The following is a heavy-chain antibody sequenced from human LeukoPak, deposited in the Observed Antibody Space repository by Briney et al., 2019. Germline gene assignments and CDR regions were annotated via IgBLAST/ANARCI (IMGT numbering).Heavy chain of an antibody. CDR2: INWNGGST. Sequence: GGSLRLSCAASGLTFDDYGMSWVRHVPGKGLEWVSGINWNGGSTGNADSVKGRFTISRDNAKNSLYLQMNGLRGEDTALYYCARGYYDFWSGQDYYYYMDVWGKGTTVTVSS. CDR1: GLTFDDYG. V-gene: IGHV3-20*04. CDR3: ARGYYDFWSGQDYYYYMDV. D-gene: IGHD3-3*01. J-gene: IGHJ6*03.